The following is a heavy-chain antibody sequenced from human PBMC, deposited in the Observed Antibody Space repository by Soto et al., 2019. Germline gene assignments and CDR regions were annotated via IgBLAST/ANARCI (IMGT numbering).Heavy chain of an antibody. D-gene: IGHD6-19*01. J-gene: IGHJ5*02. CDR1: GYTFTSFG. V-gene: IGHV1-18*01. CDR3: ARASGGWSNNWFDP. CDR2: ISAYNGNT. Sequence: ASVKVSCKTSGYTFTSFGVSWVRQAPGQGLEWLGWISAYNGNTNYAQKFQGRVTMTTDTSTSTADMELRGLRSDDTAVYYCARASGGWSNNWFDPWGQGTPVTVSS.